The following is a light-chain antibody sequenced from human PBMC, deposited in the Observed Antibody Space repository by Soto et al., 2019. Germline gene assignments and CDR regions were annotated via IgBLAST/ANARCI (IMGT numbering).Light chain of an antibody. CDR2: SNN. Sequence: QCVLTQPPSASGTPGQRVTISCSGSSSNIGSNTVNWYQQLPGTAPKLLIYSNNQRPSGVPDRFSGSKSGTSASLAISGLQSEDEADYYCAAWDDSLNGHVFGTGTKVTVL. V-gene: IGLV1-44*01. J-gene: IGLJ1*01. CDR1: SSNIGSNT. CDR3: AAWDDSLNGHV.